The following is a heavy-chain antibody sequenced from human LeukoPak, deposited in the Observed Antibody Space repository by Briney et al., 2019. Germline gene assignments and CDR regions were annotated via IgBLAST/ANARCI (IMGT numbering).Heavy chain of an antibody. D-gene: IGHD6-19*01. CDR2: IWYDGSNK. CDR3: ARGNQIAVAGSNFDY. V-gene: IGHV3-33*01. Sequence: GGSLRPSCAASGFTFSSYGMHWVRQAPGKGLEWVAVIWYDGSNKYYADSVKGRFTISRDNAKNSLYLQMNSLRAEDTAVYYCARGNQIAVAGSNFDYWGQGTLVTVSS. J-gene: IGHJ4*02. CDR1: GFTFSSYG.